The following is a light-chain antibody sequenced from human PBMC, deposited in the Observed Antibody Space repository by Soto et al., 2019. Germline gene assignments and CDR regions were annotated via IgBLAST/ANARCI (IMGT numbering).Light chain of an antibody. CDR1: SSDVGSYNL. Sequence: QSALTQPASVSGCPGQSITISCTGTSSDVGSYNLVSWYQQHPGKAPKVMIYEVSKRPSGVSNRFSGSKSGNTASLTISGLQAEDEADYYCCSYTGSSTVVFGGGTQLTVL. CDR3: CSYTGSSTVV. V-gene: IGLV2-23*02. J-gene: IGLJ2*01. CDR2: EVS.